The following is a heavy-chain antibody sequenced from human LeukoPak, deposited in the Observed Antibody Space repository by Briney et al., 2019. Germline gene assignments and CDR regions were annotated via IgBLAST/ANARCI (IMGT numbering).Heavy chain of an antibody. Sequence: KSSQTLSLTCTVAGDSISSSSDYSGWIRQPRWKGLEWFGSIYYRGTTYYNTSLKSRVTITVDTSNNQFSLKLNSVTAADTAVYFCAREYSRSVVAGSRPDYWGQGLLVAVSS. J-gene: IGHJ4*02. D-gene: IGHD2-21*01. V-gene: IGHV4-39*02. CDR2: IYYRGTT. CDR1: GDSISSSSDY. CDR3: AREYSRSVVAGSRPDY.